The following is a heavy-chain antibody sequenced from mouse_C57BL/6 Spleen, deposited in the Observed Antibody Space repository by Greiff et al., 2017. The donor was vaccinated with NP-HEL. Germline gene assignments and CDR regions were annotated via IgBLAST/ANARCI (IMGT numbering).Heavy chain of an antibody. J-gene: IGHJ3*01. CDR1: GFTFSSYA. Sequence: EVQLVQSGGGFVKPGGSLTLSCAASGFTFSSYAMSWVRQTPEKRLEWVATISDGGSYTYYPDNVKGRFTISRDNAKNNLYLQMSHLKSEDTAMYYCAREGVSYSNWFAYWGQGTLVTVSA. D-gene: IGHD2-5*01. CDR2: ISDGGSYT. V-gene: IGHV5-4*01. CDR3: AREGVSYSNWFAY.